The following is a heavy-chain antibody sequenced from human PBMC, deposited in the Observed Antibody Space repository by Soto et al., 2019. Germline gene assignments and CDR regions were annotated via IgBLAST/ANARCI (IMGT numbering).Heavy chain of an antibody. J-gene: IGHJ6*02. Sequence: SVKVSCKASGGTFSSYAISWVRQAPGQGLEWMGGLIPIFGTADYAQKFQGRVTITADESTSTAYMELSSLRSEDTAVYYCARGDLGYCSGGSCFEIYYYYGMDVWGQGTTVTVSS. CDR3: ARGDLGYCSGGSCFEIYYYYGMDV. CDR1: GGTFSSYA. V-gene: IGHV1-69*13. CDR2: LIPIFGTA. D-gene: IGHD2-15*01.